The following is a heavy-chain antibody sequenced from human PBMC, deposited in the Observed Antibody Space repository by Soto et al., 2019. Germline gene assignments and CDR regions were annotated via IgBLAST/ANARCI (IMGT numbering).Heavy chain of an antibody. J-gene: IGHJ6*02. CDR2: ISFDGNNK. V-gene: IGHV3-30*18. Sequence: ESGGGVVQPGRSLRLSCAASGFTLSTYGMYWVRQAPGKGLEWVALISFDGNNKKYGDSVKGRFTISRDTSKNTLDLQMNSLRPEDTAVYYCAKENWPRDYNYYGMDVWGQGTTVSVSS. CDR1: GFTLSTYG. CDR3: AKENWPRDYNYYGMDV.